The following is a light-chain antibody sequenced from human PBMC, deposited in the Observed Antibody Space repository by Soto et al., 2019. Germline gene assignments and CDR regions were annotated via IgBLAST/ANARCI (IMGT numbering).Light chain of an antibody. V-gene: IGLV2-14*03. CDR1: SSDVGGYNY. CDR3: SSYTSSTTLGVL. J-gene: IGLJ2*01. Sequence: QSVLTQPASVSGSPGQSITISCTGSSSDVGGYNYVSWYKQHPGKAPKLMIYDVSNRPSGVSYRFSGSKSGNTASLTISGLQAEDEADYYCSSYTSSTTLGVLFGGGTKVTVL. CDR2: DVS.